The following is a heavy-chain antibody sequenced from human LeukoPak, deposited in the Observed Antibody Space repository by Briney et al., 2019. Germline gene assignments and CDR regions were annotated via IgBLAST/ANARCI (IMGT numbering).Heavy chain of an antibody. CDR3: ATVSKAYYYDSSGYREMGYFDY. D-gene: IGHD3-22*01. CDR2: FDPEDGET. J-gene: IGHJ4*02. Sequence: ASVKVSCKVSGYTLTELSMHWVRQAPGKGLEWMGGFDPEDGETIYAQKFQGRVTMTEDTSTDTAYMELSSLRSEDTAVYYCATVSKAYYYDSSGYREMGYFDYWGQGTLVTVSS. CDR1: GYTLTELS. V-gene: IGHV1-24*01.